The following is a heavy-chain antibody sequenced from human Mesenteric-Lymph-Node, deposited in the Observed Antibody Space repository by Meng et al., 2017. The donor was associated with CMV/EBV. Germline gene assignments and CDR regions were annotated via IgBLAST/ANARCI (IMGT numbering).Heavy chain of an antibody. D-gene: IGHD3-10*01. Sequence: YTFSSYGINGVRQAPGQGLEWMGWISAYNDVTNYAQRLQGRLTMTTDTSTSTAYMELRSLRSDDTAVYYCARLNVVAVRGVITRSLDYWGQGTLVTVSS. CDR1: YTFSSYG. CDR2: ISAYNDVT. J-gene: IGHJ4*02. CDR3: ARLNVVAVRGVITRSLDY. V-gene: IGHV1-18*01.